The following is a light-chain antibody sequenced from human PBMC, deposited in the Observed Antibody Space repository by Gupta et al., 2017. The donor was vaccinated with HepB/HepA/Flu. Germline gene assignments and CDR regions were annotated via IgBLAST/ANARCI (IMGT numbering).Light chain of an antibody. CDR1: SSDFGGYNY. V-gene: IGLV2-14*01. CDR2: EVS. J-gene: IGLJ2*01. Sequence: QSALTQPASVSGSPGQSITISCTGTSSDFGGYNYVSWSQQHPGKAPKLIIYEVSNRPSGVAYRFSASKTGSTAALTITGLQEADEADYYCSSQTTSNTSVVFGGGTKLTVL. CDR3: SSQTTSNTSVV.